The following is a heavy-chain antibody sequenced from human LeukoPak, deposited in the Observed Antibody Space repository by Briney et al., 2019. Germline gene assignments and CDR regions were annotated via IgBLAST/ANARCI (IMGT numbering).Heavy chain of an antibody. CDR2: IYSGGGT. J-gene: IGHJ4*02. V-gene: IGHV3-66*01. CDR3: ARVRWGEPFDY. CDR1: GFTVSSNY. Sequence: GGSLRLSCAASGFTVSSNYMSWVRQGPGKGLEWVSIIYSGGGTYYADSVRGRFTISRDNSENTLYLQMNSLRAEDTAVYYCARVRWGEPFDYWGQGTLVTVSS. D-gene: IGHD3-16*01.